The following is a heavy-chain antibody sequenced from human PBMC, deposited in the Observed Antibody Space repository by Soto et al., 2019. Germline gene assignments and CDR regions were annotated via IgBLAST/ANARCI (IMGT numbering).Heavy chain of an antibody. D-gene: IGHD7-27*01. CDR3: AREAEGMGTLSYMDV. CDR1: GFTFSSYS. Sequence: GGSLRFSCAASGFTFSSYSMNWVRQAPGKGLEWVSSISSSSSYIYYADSVKGRFTISRDNAKNSLYLQMNSLRAEDTAVYYCAREAEGMGTLSYMDVWGKGTTVTVSS. V-gene: IGHV3-21*01. J-gene: IGHJ6*03. CDR2: ISSSSSYI.